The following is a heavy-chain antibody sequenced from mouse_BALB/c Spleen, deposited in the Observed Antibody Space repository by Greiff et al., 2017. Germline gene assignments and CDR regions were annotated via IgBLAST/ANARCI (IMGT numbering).Heavy chain of an antibody. D-gene: IGHD4-1*01. V-gene: IGHV5-17*02. CDR3: ARSGKMGYFDY. CDR2: ISSGSSTI. CDR1: GFTFSSFC. J-gene: IGHJ2*01. Sequence: EVKLVESGGGLVQPGGSRKLSCAASGFTFSSFCMRWVRQPPEKGLEWVAYISSGSSTIYYADTVTGRCTISRYNTKHTRFLQMTSLRSEDTAMYYCARSGKMGYFDYWGQGTTLTVSA.